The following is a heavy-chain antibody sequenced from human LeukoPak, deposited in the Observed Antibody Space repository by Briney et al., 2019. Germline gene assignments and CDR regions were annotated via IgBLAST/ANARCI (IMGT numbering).Heavy chain of an antibody. D-gene: IGHD6-19*01. V-gene: IGHV4-34*01. CDR1: GGSFSGYY. CDR2: IYHSGST. Sequence: KPSETLSLTCAVYGGSFSGYYWSWIRQPPGKGLEWIGYIYHSGSTYYNPSLKSRVTISVDRSKNQFSLKLSSVTAADTAVYYCARDTYSSGWYVDYWGQGTLVTVSS. J-gene: IGHJ4*02. CDR3: ARDTYSSGWYVDY.